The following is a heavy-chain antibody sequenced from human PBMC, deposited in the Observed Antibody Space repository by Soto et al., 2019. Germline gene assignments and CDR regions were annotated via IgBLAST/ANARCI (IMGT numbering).Heavy chain of an antibody. V-gene: IGHV4-34*01. CDR2: INHSGST. Sequence: SETLSLTCAVYGGSFSGYYWSWIRQPPGKGLEWIGEINHSGSTNYNPSLKSRVTISLDTSKNELSLKLSSVTAADTAVYYCARAKLVPAYWEWFDPWGQGTLVTVSS. CDR1: GGSFSGYY. D-gene: IGHD2-2*01. CDR3: ARAKLVPAYWEWFDP. J-gene: IGHJ5*02.